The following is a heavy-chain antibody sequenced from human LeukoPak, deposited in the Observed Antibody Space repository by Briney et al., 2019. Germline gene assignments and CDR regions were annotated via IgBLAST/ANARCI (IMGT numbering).Heavy chain of an antibody. J-gene: IGHJ4*02. D-gene: IGHD2/OR15-2a*01. V-gene: IGHV4-34*01. CDR1: GGSFSGYY. CDR2: INHSGST. Sequence: PSETLSLTCAVYGGSFSGYYWSWIRQPPGKGLEWIGEINHSGSTNYNPSLKSRVTISVDTSKNQFSLKLSSVTAADTAVYYCARHTNIVWFDYWGQGTLVTVSS. CDR3: ARHTNIVWFDY.